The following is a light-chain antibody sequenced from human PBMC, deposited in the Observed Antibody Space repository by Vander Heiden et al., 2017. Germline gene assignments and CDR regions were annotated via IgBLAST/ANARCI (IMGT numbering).Light chain of an antibody. CDR3: AAWDDSLSGWV. V-gene: IGLV1-47*02. CDR2: SNN. Sequence: QSVLTQPPSPSGTPRQTVTISCSGSSSNIGSHYVDWYQQLPGTAPKLLIYSNNQRPSGVPDRFSGSKSGTSASLAISGLRSEDEADYYCAAWDDSLSGWVFGGGTKLTVL. CDR1: SSNIGSHY. J-gene: IGLJ3*02.